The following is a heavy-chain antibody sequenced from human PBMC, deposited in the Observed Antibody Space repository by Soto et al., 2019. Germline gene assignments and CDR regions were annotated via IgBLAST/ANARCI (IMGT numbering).Heavy chain of an antibody. CDR1: GYSFTSYW. J-gene: IGHJ4*02. CDR2: IYPGDSDT. CDR3: ARHRNYDILTGHPDY. Sequence: RESLKISCKGSGYSFTSYWIGWVRQMPGKGLEWMGIIYPGDSDTRYSPSFPGQVTISADKSIRTAYLQWSSLKASDTAVYYCARHRNYDILTGHPDYWGQGTLVTVSS. D-gene: IGHD3-9*01. V-gene: IGHV5-51*01.